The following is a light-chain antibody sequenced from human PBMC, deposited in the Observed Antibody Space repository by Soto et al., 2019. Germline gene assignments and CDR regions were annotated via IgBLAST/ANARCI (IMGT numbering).Light chain of an antibody. CDR3: QQYNNWAYT. V-gene: IGKV3-15*01. CDR1: QSVSSN. CDR2: GAS. J-gene: IGKJ2*01. Sequence: EIVMTQSPATLSVSPGERATLSCRASQSVSSNLAWYQQKPGQAPRLLIYGASTRATGIPARFIGSGSGTDFTLTISSLQSEDFAVYYCQQYNNWAYTFGQGTKLEIK.